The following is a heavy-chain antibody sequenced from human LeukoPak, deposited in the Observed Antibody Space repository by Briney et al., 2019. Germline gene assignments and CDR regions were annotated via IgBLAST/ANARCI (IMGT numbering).Heavy chain of an antibody. Sequence: SETLSLTCTVSGGSISSSSYYWGWIRQPPGKGLEWIGSIYYSGSTNYNPSLKSRVTMSVDTSKNQFSLKLSSVTAADTAVYYCARDLGDYDDYWGQGTLVTVSS. V-gene: IGHV4-39*07. CDR1: GGSISSSSYY. J-gene: IGHJ4*02. CDR3: ARDLGDYDDY. D-gene: IGHD7-27*01. CDR2: IYYSGST.